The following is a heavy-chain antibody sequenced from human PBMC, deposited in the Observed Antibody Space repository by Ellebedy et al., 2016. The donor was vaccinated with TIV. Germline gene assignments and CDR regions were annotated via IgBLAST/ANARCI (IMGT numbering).Heavy chain of an antibody. D-gene: IGHD6-13*01. CDR1: GFTFTSYY. J-gene: IGHJ2*01. Sequence: AASVKVSCKASGFTFTSYYLHWVRQAPGQGLEWMGLVSPSGRSTAYAQKFQGRVTMIKDTSTSTVYMELSSLESEDTAVYYCARVAITAAVGGGFFDLWGRGTLVTVSS. CDR2: VSPSGRST. V-gene: IGHV1-46*01. CDR3: ARVAITAAVGGGFFDL.